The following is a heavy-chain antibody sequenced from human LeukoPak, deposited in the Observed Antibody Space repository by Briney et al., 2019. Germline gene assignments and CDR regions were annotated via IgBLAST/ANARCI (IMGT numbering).Heavy chain of an antibody. V-gene: IGHV3-66*01. Sequence: GGSLRLSCAASEFSFGSNYMTWVRQAPGKGLEWVSLIYSGGSTYYADSVKGRFTISRDNSKNTLYLQMNSLRAEDTAVYYCARDQWDYDYRKYFFDYWGRGTLVTVSS. CDR2: IYSGGST. CDR1: EFSFGSNY. D-gene: IGHD4-11*01. J-gene: IGHJ4*02. CDR3: ARDQWDYDYRKYFFDY.